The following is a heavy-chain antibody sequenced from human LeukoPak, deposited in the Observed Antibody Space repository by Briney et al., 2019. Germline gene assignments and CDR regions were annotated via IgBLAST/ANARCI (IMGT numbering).Heavy chain of an antibody. CDR3: ARQHDYVWGSYRYNWFDP. D-gene: IGHD3-16*02. Sequence: SETLSLTCTVSGGSISSSSYYWGWIRQPPGKGLECIGSIYYSGSTYYNPSLKSRVAVSVDTSKNQFSLRLSSVTAADTAVYYCARQHDYVWGSYRYNWFDPWGQGTLVTVSS. CDR2: IYYSGST. J-gene: IGHJ5*02. V-gene: IGHV4-39*01. CDR1: GGSISSSSYY.